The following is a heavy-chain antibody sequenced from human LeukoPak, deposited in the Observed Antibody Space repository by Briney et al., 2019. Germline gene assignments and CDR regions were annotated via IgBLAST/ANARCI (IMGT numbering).Heavy chain of an antibody. D-gene: IGHD3-10*01. CDR2: IYYSGST. Sequence: PSETLSLTCTVSGGSISSYYWSWIRQPPGKGLEWIGYIYYSGSTNYNPSLKSRVTISVDTSKSQFSLKLSSVTAADTAVYYCARYGGSGSYYYYFDYWGQGTLVTVSS. V-gene: IGHV4-59*01. J-gene: IGHJ4*02. CDR1: GGSISSYY. CDR3: ARYGGSGSYYYYFDY.